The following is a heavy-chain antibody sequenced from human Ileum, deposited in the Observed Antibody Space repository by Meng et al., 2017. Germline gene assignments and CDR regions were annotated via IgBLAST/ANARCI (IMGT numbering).Heavy chain of an antibody. D-gene: IGHD4-23*01. V-gene: IGHV4-59*01. J-gene: IGHJ5*02. CDR1: GDSITSYN. Sequence: GSLRLSCTVSGDSITSYNWSWIRQPPGKGLEWIAYIYYSGSTNYNPSLKSRVTISVDTSKNQFSLKLSSVTAADTAVYYCARVHGGNSVPWFDPWGQGTLVTVSS. CDR2: IYYSGST. CDR3: ARVHGGNSVPWFDP.